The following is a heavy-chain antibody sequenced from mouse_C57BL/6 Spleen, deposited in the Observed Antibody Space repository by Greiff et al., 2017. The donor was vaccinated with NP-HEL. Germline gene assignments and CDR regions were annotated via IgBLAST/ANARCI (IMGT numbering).Heavy chain of an antibody. CDR2: IHPNSGST. CDR1: GYTFTSYW. Sequence: QVQLQQSGAELVKPGASVKLSCKASGYTFTSYWMHWVKQRPGQGLEWIGMIHPNSGSTNYNEKFKSKATLTVDKSSSTAYMQLSSLTSEDSAVYYCARGMVTTGGYYLDYWGQGTTLTVSS. D-gene: IGHD2-2*01. CDR3: ARGMVTTGGYYLDY. V-gene: IGHV1-64*01. J-gene: IGHJ2*01.